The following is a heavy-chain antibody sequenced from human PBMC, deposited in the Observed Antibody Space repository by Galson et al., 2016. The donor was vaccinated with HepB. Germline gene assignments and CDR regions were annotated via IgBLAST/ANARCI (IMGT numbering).Heavy chain of an antibody. V-gene: IGHV3-30*18. J-gene: IGHJ6*02. CDR1: GFTSSSYG. D-gene: IGHD3-10*01. CDR2: ISYDGSNK. CDR3: AKDRSYGYFGSGGMDG. Sequence: SLRLSCAASGFTSSSYGMHWVRQAPGKGLEWVAVISYDGSNKYYADSVKGRFTISRDNTKNTLYLQMNSLRAEDTAVYYCAKDRSYGYFGSGGMDGWGQGTTVTVSS.